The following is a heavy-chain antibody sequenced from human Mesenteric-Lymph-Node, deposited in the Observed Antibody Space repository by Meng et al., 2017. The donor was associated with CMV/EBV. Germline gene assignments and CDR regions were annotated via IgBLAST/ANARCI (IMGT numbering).Heavy chain of an antibody. D-gene: IGHD2-15*01. CDR2: IWYDGSNK. CDR1: GFTFSSYG. Sequence: CAASGFTFSSYGMHWVRQAPGKGLEWVAVIWYDGSNKYYADSVKGRFTISRDNSKNTLYLQMNSLRAEDTAVYYCARGAVVADNWFDPWGQGTLVTVSS. V-gene: IGHV3-33*01. CDR3: ARGAVVADNWFDP. J-gene: IGHJ5*02.